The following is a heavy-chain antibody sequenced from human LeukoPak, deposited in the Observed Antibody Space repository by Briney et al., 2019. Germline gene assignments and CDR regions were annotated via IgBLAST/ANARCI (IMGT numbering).Heavy chain of an antibody. Sequence: GGSLRLSCAASGFSVSSNYMSWVRQAPGKGLEWVSVLYTDDSTYYADSMKGRFTISRDNSKNTLYLQVNSLRAEDTAMYYCARNILFAFDIWGQGTMVTVSS. CDR1: GFSVSSNY. J-gene: IGHJ3*02. CDR3: ARNILFAFDI. V-gene: IGHV3-53*01. CDR2: LYTDDST.